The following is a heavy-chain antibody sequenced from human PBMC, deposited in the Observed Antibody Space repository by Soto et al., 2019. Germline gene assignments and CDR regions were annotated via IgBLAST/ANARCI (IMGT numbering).Heavy chain of an antibody. CDR1: GGTFSSYA. Sequence: SVKVSCKASGGTFSSYAISWVRQAPGQGLEWMGGIIPIFGTANYAQKFQGRVTITADESTSTAYMGLSSLRSEDTAVYYCARVRDYYDSSGYYNYYYYGMDVWGQGTTVTVS. D-gene: IGHD3-22*01. CDR3: ARVRDYYDSSGYYNYYYYGMDV. V-gene: IGHV1-69*13. J-gene: IGHJ6*02. CDR2: IIPIFGTA.